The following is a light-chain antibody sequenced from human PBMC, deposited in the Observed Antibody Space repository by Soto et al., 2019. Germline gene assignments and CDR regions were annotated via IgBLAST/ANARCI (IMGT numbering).Light chain of an antibody. J-gene: IGLJ1*01. CDR2: STS. V-gene: IGLV1-44*01. Sequence: SVLTQQASASGTPGQIDAISCSGSSSNIGSNTVTWYQQLPGTAPKLLIYSTSQRSSGVPGRFSGSKSGASASLSISGLQSEDEADYYCAAWDDRLDVYVFGTGTKVTVL. CDR1: SSNIGSNT. CDR3: AAWDDRLDVYV.